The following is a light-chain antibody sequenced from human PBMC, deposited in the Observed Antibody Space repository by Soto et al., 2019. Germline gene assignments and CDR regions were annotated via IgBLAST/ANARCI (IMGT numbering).Light chain of an antibody. J-gene: IGLJ2*01. CDR3: MIWHSSAVV. CDR1: SDIDVAAYT. V-gene: IGLV5-45*03. CDR2: YKSDADR. Sequence: QAVVTQPSYLPATPGASAGLTCTLRSDIDVAAYTIDWYQQRPGSPTRYLLRYKSDADRQQGSGVPGRFYGSKDASANAGILLSAGLRSEDEAAYYCMIWHSSAVVFGGGTKLTVL.